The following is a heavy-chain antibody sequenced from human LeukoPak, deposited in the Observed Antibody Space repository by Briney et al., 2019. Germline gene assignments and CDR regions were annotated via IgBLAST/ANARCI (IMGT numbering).Heavy chain of an antibody. D-gene: IGHD2-21*01. CDR2: IRYDGSNK. V-gene: IGHV3-30*02. CDR1: GFTFSSYG. Sequence: PGGSLRLSCAASGFTFSSYGMHWVRQAPGKGLEWVAFIRYDGSNKYYADSVKGRFTISRDNSKNTLYLQMNSLRAEDTAVYYCAREGRVYCGDDCYLAYWGQGTLVTVSS. J-gene: IGHJ4*02. CDR3: AREGRVYCGDDCYLAY.